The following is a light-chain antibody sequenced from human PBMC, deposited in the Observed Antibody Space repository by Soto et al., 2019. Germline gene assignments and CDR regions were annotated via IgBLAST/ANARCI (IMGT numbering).Light chain of an antibody. Sequence: EIVMTQSPATLSVSPGERATLSCRASQSVSSNIAWYQQIPGQAPRLLIYGASTRATGVPASFSGSGSGTEFTLTITSLQSEDFAVYYCHQYNYWPRAFGQGTKVEIK. J-gene: IGKJ1*01. CDR1: QSVSSN. CDR2: GAS. V-gene: IGKV3-15*01. CDR3: HQYNYWPRA.